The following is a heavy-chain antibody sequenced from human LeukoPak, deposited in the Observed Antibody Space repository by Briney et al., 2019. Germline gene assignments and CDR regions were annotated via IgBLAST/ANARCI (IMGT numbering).Heavy chain of an antibody. CDR1: GFTFSDYY. V-gene: IGHV3-11*04. CDR2: ISSSGSTI. J-gene: IGHJ4*02. Sequence: GGSLRLSCAASGFTFSDYYMSWIRQAPGKGLEWVSYISSSGSTIYYADSVKGRFTISRDNAKNSLYLQMNRLRADEDTAVYYCARDNSNLDYWGQGTLVTASS. CDR3: ARDNSNLDY. D-gene: IGHD4-11*01.